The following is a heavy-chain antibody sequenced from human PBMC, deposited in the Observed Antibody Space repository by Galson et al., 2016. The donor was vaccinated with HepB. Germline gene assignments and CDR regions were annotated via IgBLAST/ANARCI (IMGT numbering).Heavy chain of an antibody. CDR3: AKDRSPTRPWWFDP. CDR1: GFTFSSYA. J-gene: IGHJ5*02. V-gene: IGHV3-23*01. Sequence: SLRLSCAVSGFTFSSYAMSWVRQAPGKGLEWVSTISGGVSTTYYADSVKGRFTISRDNSRNILYLHMDSLRVDDTAVYYCAKDRSPTRPWWFDPWGQGTLVTVSS. D-gene: IGHD6-6*01. CDR2: ISGGVSTT.